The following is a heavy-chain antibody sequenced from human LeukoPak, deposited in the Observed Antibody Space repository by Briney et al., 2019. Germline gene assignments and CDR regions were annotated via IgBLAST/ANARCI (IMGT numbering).Heavy chain of an antibody. D-gene: IGHD3-10*01. CDR3: ARDIYSGSGNLHWFDP. CDR2: ISAYNGNT. Sequence: GASVKVSCKASGYTFTSYGISWVRQAPGQGLEWMGWISAYNGNTNYAQKLQGRVTMTTDTSTSTAYMELSSLRSEDTAVYYCARDIYSGSGNLHWFDPWGQGTLVTVSS. J-gene: IGHJ5*02. V-gene: IGHV1-18*01. CDR1: GYTFTSYG.